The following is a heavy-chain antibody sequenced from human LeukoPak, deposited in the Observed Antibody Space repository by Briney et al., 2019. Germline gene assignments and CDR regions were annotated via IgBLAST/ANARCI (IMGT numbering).Heavy chain of an antibody. CDR3: ARMGGYDYAPTHNFDY. V-gene: IGHV4-4*02. J-gene: IGHJ4*02. CDR2: IYHTGKT. Sequence: ASETLSLTCDVSGDSITSSNWWSWIRQSPGKGLEWIGEIYHTGKTTYKSSLRSRVTISTDKTKNQFSLRLTSMTAADTGVYYCARMGGYDYAPTHNFDYWGQGILVIVSS. CDR1: GDSITSSNW. D-gene: IGHD4/OR15-4a*01.